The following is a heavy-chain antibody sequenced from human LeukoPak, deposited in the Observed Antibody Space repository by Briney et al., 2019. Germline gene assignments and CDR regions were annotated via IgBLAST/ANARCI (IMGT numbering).Heavy chain of an antibody. CDR3: ARNILFAFDI. V-gene: IGHV3-53*01. CDR1: GLTVSSSY. CDR2: IYNDGST. Sequence: GGSLRLSCAASGLTVSSSYMSWVRQAPGMGLEWVSIIYNDGSTYYADSMKGRFTISRDNSKNTLYLQVNSLRAEDTAMYYCARNILFAFDIWGQGTMVTVSS. J-gene: IGHJ3*02.